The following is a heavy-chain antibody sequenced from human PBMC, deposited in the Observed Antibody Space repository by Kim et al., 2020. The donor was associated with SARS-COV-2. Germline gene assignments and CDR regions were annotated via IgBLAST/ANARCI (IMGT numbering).Heavy chain of an antibody. CDR2: INPSSGGI. J-gene: IGHJ4*02. Sequence: ASVKVSCKASGYTFTDYYIHWVRQAPGQGLQWLGWINPSSGGIHYSPEFQFRVTLTRDTSISTAYLELTGLRSDDTAVYYCAKNIVDWKDDLAFCGQGTL. D-gene: IGHD1-1*01. CDR1: GYTFTDYY. CDR3: AKNIVDWKDDLAF. V-gene: IGHV1-2*02.